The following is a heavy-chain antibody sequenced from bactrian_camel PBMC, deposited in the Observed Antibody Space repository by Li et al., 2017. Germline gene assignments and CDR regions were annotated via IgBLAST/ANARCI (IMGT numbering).Heavy chain of an antibody. J-gene: IGHJ4*01. CDR2: IGRDGIT. CDR3: TRETQWVGYHEFAEY. D-gene: IGHD5*01. V-gene: IGHV3S67*01. Sequence: DVQLVESGGGSVQAGGSLRLSCAASGYTVSSTRMGWFRQAPGKEREGVACIGRDGITMYSDSVKGRFTISRDNVKNTLYLQLNSLTREDSAMYYCTRETQWVGYHEFAEYWGQGTQVTVS. CDR1: GYTVSSTR.